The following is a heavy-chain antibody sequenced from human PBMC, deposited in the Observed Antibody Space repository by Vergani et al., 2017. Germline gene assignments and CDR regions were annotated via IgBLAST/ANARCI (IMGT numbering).Heavy chain of an antibody. Sequence: QVQLVQSGAEVKKPGASVKVSCKVSGYTLIELSMQWVRQAPGKGLEWMGGFDPEDGETIYAQKFQGRVTMTEYRSTDTAYMELSSLRAEDTAVYYCALTRRDGYNRNPPVGYWGQGTLVTVSS. J-gene: IGHJ4*02. V-gene: IGHV1-24*01. CDR3: ALTRRDGYNRNPPVGY. D-gene: IGHD5-24*01. CDR2: FDPEDGET. CDR1: GYTLIELS.